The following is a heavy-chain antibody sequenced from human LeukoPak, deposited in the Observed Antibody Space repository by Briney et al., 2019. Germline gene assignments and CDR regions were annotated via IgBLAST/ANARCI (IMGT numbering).Heavy chain of an antibody. CDR1: GFTFSSFW. D-gene: IGHD1-26*01. J-gene: IGHJ5*02. V-gene: IGHV3-7*03. CDR3: ATSGSLPWPFDP. Sequence: GGSLRLSCAASGFTFSSFWMSWVRQAPGKGLEWVANINQDGSEKHYVDSVKGRFTISRDNAKNTLYLQMISLRSDDTAVYYCATSGSLPWPFDPWGQGTLVTVSS. CDR2: INQDGSEK.